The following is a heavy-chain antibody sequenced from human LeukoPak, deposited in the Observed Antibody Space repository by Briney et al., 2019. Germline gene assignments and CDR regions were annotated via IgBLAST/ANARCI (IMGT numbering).Heavy chain of an antibody. CDR1: GFTFISYA. Sequence: PGGSLRLSCAASGFTFISYAMSWVRQAPGKGLEWVSAISGGGGSTYYADFVKGRFTISRDNSKNTLYLQMNSLRAEDTAVYYCARESYYYDFWGQGTLVTVSS. CDR3: ARESYYYDF. D-gene: IGHD3-16*02. CDR2: ISGGGGST. J-gene: IGHJ4*02. V-gene: IGHV3-23*01.